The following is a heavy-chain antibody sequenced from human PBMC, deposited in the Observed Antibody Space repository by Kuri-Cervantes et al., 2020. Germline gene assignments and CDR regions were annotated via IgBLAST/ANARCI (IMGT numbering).Heavy chain of an antibody. CDR1: GFTFSSYSMN. D-gene: IGHD5-18*01. CDR3: ARRGDSYAVFDS. V-gene: IGHV4-39*01. CDR2: IFYRGNT. J-gene: IGHJ4*02. Sequence: GSLRLSCAASGFTFSSYSMNWVRQAPGKGLEWIGSIFYRGNTYYNPSLKSRLTISVDTSKNQFYLKLSSVTASDTALYYCARRGDSYAVFDSWGQGALVTVSS.